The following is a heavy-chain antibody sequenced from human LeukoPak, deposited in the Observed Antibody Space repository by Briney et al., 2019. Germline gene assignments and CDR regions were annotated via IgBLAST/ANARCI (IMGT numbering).Heavy chain of an antibody. D-gene: IGHD3-22*01. Sequence: PGGSLRLSCAASGFTFSNAWMSWVRQAPGKGLEWVANIKQDGSEKYYADSVKGRFTISRDNSKNTLYLQMNSLRAEDTAVYYCAKVVGPRGPYYYDSSGYGDAFDIWGQGTMVTVSS. CDR2: IKQDGSEK. CDR1: GFTFSNAW. V-gene: IGHV3-7*01. CDR3: AKVVGPRGPYYYDSSGYGDAFDI. J-gene: IGHJ3*02.